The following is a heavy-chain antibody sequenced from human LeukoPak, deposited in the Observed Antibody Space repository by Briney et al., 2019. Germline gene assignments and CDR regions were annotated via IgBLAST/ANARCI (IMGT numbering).Heavy chain of an antibody. J-gene: IGHJ4*02. D-gene: IGHD6-19*01. CDR1: GFTFSSYA. Sequence: PGRSLRLSCAASGFTFSSYAMHWVRQAPGKGLEWVAVISYDGSNKYYADSVKGRFTISRDNSKNTLYLQMNSLRAEDTAVYYCARGSGWHRYGIDYWGQGTLVTVSS. V-gene: IGHV3-30*04. CDR3: ARGSGWHRYGIDY. CDR2: ISYDGSNK.